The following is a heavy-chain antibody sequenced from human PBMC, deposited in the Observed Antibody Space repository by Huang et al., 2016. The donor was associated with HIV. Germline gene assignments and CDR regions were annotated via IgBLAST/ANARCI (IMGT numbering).Heavy chain of an antibody. Sequence: QVHLVQSGAEVKKPGSSVKVSCKASGNSFTSLPINWVRQAPGQGLEWMGGLVPMLVSATDAQKVRGRVTISADESTSTSYMERSSLRSDDTAVYYCATSTPMLGESGGWSGKVVITENVPYVDWGQGTLVTVSS. V-gene: IGHV1-69*01. CDR3: ATSTPMLGESGGWSGKVVITENVPYVD. J-gene: IGHJ4*02. CDR1: GNSFTSLP. D-gene: IGHD3-22*01. CDR2: LVPMLVSA.